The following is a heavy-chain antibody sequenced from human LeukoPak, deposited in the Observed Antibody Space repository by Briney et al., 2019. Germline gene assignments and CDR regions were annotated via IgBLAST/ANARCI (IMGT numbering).Heavy chain of an antibody. Sequence: GGSLRLSCAASGFTFSSYAMSWVRQAPGKGLEWVSGFSGSGMTIDYADSVKGRFTISRDNSKNTLYLQMNSLRAEDTAVYYCAKEFNMNREIIRDAFDMWGQGTMVTVSS. CDR1: GFTFSSYA. J-gene: IGHJ3*02. CDR3: AKEFNMNREIIRDAFDM. CDR2: FSGSGMTI. D-gene: IGHD3-10*01. V-gene: IGHV3-23*01.